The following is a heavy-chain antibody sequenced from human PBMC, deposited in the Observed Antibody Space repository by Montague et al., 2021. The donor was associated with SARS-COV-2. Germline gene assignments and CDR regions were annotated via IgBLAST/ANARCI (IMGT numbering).Heavy chain of an antibody. V-gene: IGHV3-74*01. CDR3: VRDGGDDKHDWGVDL. J-gene: IGHJ2*01. Sequence: SLRLSCAASGFNFPRYCMHWVRQSPGQGLEWVARICVGVRRLSYAASVRDRFTVSRDNAKNTLSLLMNHLSGEDTAVYYGVRDGGDDKHDWGVDLWGRGTHVSVSS. CDR1: GFNFPRYC. CDR2: ICVGVRRL. D-gene: IGHD2-21*02.